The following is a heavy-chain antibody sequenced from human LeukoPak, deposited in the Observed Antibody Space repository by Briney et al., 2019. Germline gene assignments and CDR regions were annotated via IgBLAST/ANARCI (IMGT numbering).Heavy chain of an antibody. J-gene: IGHJ4*02. Sequence: GASLKVSCKASGYTFNNYFLSWVRQAPGQGREGVGWISHHSHTTNYPEKVQGRVTITTDPTTTTVYMELRSLRSDDTAVYFCARGQSMYYWGQGTPVTVSS. CDR3: ARGQSMYY. CDR2: ISHHSHTT. V-gene: IGHV1-18*01. CDR1: GYTFNNYF. D-gene: IGHD2-8*01.